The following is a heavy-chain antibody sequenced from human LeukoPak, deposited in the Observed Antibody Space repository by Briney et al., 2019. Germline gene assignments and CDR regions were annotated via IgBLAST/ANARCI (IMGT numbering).Heavy chain of an antibody. Sequence: GGSLRLSCAASGFTFSNNAMHWVRQAPGKGLEYVSAISSNGVSTNYANFVKGRFTISRDNSKNTLYLQMNSLRAEDTAVYYCAKMNYDFWSGYSVGGYFDYWGQGTLVTVSS. CDR1: GFTFSNNA. D-gene: IGHD3-3*01. CDR3: AKMNYDFWSGYSVGGYFDY. J-gene: IGHJ4*02. V-gene: IGHV3-64*01. CDR2: ISSNGVST.